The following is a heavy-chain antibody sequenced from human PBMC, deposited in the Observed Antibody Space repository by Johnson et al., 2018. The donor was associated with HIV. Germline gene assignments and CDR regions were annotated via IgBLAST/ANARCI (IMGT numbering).Heavy chain of an antibody. D-gene: IGHD1-26*01. CDR2: ISWNSGSI. CDR3: ATGVGAKTLTDAFDI. CDR1: GFTFDDYA. V-gene: IGHV3-9*01. Sequence: VQLVESGGGLVQPGRSLRLSCAASGFTFDDYAMHWVRQAPGKGLEWVSGISWNSGSIGYADSVKGRFTISRDNAKNSLYLQMNSLKTEDTAVYYCATGVGAKTLTDAFDIWGQGTMVTVSS. J-gene: IGHJ3*02.